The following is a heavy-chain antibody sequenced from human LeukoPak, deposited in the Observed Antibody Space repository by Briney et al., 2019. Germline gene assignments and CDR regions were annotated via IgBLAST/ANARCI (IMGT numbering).Heavy chain of an antibody. J-gene: IGHJ4*02. CDR1: GFTFSSFA. V-gene: IGHV3-23*01. Sequence: GGSLRLSCAASGFTFSSFAMSWVRQAPGKGLEWVSTITTGDGNTYYADSVKGRFTVSRDNSKNTLFLQMNSLRAEDTAVYYCAKDGGLWVSAHWGDSWGRGTLVTVSS. D-gene: IGHD7-27*01. CDR3: AKDGGLWVSAHWGDS. CDR2: ITTGDGNT.